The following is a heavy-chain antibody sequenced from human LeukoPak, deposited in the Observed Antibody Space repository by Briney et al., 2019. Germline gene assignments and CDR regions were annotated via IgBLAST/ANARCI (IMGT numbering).Heavy chain of an antibody. CDR2: ISAGGGST. V-gene: IGHV3-23*01. CDR3: ARTAVGDYVRFPNDY. Sequence: QPGGSLRLSCAASGFTFSSYAMSWVRQAPGKGLEWVSAISAGGGSTYYADSVKGRFTISRDNSKNTLYLQMNSLRAEDTALYYCARTAVGDYVRFPNDYWGQGTLVTVSS. D-gene: IGHD4-17*01. J-gene: IGHJ4*02. CDR1: GFTFSSYA.